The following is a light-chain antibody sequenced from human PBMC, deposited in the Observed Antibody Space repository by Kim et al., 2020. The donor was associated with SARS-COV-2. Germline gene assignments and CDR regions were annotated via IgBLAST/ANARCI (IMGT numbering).Light chain of an antibody. CDR2: YDK. CDR3: QVWDSRSDHWV. CDR1: NIGSRS. V-gene: IGLV3-21*04. J-gene: IGLJ3*02. Sequence: SYELTQPPSVSVAPGGTARISCGGDNIGSRSVHWYQQKPGQAPVLVISYDKDRPSGIPERISGSTSGNTATLIISKVEAGDEADFYCQVWDSRSDHWVFG.